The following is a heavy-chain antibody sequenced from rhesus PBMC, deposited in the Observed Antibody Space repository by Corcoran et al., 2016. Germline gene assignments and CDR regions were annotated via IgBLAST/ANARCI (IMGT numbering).Heavy chain of an antibody. D-gene: IGHD4-23*01. CDR3: AKDTVTTLGRQDAFDF. V-gene: IGHV4-143*01. CDR2: IYGGSWST. J-gene: IGHJ3*01. CDR1: GGSISGYYL. Sequence: QVQLQESGPGVVKPSETLSLTCAVSGGSISGYYLWSWIRQPPGQGLEWIGYIYGGSWSTSCNPSLNGRVIISIDTFKNPFSLKLSAVTAADTAVYYCAKDTVTTLGRQDAFDFWGQGLRVTVSS.